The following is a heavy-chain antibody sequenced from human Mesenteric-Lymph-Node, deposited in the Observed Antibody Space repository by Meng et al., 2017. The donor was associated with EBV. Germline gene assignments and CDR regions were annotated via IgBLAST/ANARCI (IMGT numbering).Heavy chain of an antibody. Sequence: VHLREAGPGLVKPSGTLSLTCAVSGASISSSNGWTWVRQAPGKGLEWFGEVRHTGITNYNPSLKSRVSMSVDKSQNQFSLKLTSMTAADTAVYYCAVLGKVVIGSDWGQGTLVTVSS. V-gene: IGHV4-4*02. CDR2: VRHTGIT. D-gene: IGHD3-10*01. CDR3: AVLGKVVIGSD. J-gene: IGHJ1*01. CDR1: GASISSSNG.